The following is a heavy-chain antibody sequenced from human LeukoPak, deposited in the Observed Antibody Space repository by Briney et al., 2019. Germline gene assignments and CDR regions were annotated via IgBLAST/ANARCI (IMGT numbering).Heavy chain of an antibody. J-gene: IGHJ6*02. CDR2: IIPIFGTA. Sequence: ASVKVSCKASGGTFSSYAISWVRQAPGQGLEWMGGIIPIFGTANYAQKFQGRVTITADESTSTAYTELSSLRSEDTAVYYCASLPGGYSSGWQTYYYYGMDVWGQGTTVTVSS. CDR1: GGTFSSYA. D-gene: IGHD6-19*01. CDR3: ASLPGGYSSGWQTYYYYGMDV. V-gene: IGHV1-69*13.